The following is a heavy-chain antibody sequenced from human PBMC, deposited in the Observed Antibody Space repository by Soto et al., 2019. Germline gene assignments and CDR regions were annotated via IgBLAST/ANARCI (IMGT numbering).Heavy chain of an antibody. J-gene: IGHJ4*02. Sequence: EVQLVESGGGLVQPGRSLRLSCAASGFTSDDYAMHWVRQAPGKGLEWVSGISWNSGSIGYADSVKGRFTISRDNAKNSLYLQMNSLRAEDTALYYCAKGKYSSSSPFDYWGQGTLVTVSS. CDR1: GFTSDDYA. CDR3: AKGKYSSSSPFDY. CDR2: ISWNSGSI. V-gene: IGHV3-9*02. D-gene: IGHD6-6*01.